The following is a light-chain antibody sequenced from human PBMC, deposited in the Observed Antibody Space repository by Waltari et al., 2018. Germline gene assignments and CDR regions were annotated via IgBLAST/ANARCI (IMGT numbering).Light chain of an antibody. V-gene: IGKV4-1*01. CDR1: QSIFRSSNNKNH. Sequence: DIVMTQSPDPLAVSLGEVATPTCKSSQSIFRSSNNKNHLAWYQQKPGQPPKLLIYWASTREAGVPDRFSGSGSGTDFTLTISGLQAEDVAVYYCHQYYSSPLAFGGGTKVEIK. CDR3: HQYYSSPLA. CDR2: WAS. J-gene: IGKJ4*01.